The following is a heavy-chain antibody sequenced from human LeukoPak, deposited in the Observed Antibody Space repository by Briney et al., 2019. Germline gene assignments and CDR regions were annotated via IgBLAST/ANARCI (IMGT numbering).Heavy chain of an antibody. CDR2: ISAYNGNT. D-gene: IGHD3-22*01. Sequence: ASVKVSCKPSGYNFTGYYLHWVRQAPGQGLEWMGWISAYNGNTNYAQKLQGRVTMTTDTSTSTAYMELRSLRSDDTAVYYCASVADYYDSSGYYYSSIDIWGQGTMVTVSS. CDR3: ASVADYYDSSGYYYSSIDI. CDR1: GYNFTGYY. J-gene: IGHJ3*02. V-gene: IGHV1-18*01.